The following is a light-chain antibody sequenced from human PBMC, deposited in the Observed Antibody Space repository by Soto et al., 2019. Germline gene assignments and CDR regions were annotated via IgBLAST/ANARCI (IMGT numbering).Light chain of an antibody. CDR1: QSVSSY. V-gene: IGKV3-11*01. J-gene: IGKJ4*01. Sequence: EIVLTQSQATLSLSPGERAALSCRASQSVSSYLAWYQQKPGQAPRLLIYDASKRATGIPARFSGSGSGTDFTLTISSLEPEDCAVYFCQQRSNWPSTFGGGTKVEI. CDR2: DAS. CDR3: QQRSNWPST.